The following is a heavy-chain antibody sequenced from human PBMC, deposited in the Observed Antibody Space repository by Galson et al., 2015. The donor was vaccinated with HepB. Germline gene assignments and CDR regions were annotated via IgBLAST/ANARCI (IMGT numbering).Heavy chain of an antibody. CDR2: INPNSGGT. Sequence: SVKVSCKASGYTFTGYYMHWVRQAPGQGLEWMGWINPNSGGTNYAQKFQGWVTMTRDTSISTAYMELSRLRSDDTAVYYCARVIKGIYDSDGEYYGMDVWGQGTTVTVSS. D-gene: IGHD3-3*01. J-gene: IGHJ6*02. V-gene: IGHV1-2*04. CDR3: ARVIKGIYDSDGEYYGMDV. CDR1: GYTFTGYY.